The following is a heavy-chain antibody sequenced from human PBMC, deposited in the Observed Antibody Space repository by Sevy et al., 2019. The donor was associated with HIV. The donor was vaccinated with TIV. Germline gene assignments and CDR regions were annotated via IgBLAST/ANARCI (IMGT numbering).Heavy chain of an antibody. V-gene: IGHV4-59*01. CDR2: IYHDGTT. CDR3: ARDRGVGASGLGV. CDR1: GGSINSYY. D-gene: IGHD1-26*01. Sequence: SETLSRTCTVSGGSINSYYWNYIRQPPGKGLEWIGYIYHDGTTNLNPSLKSRVTMSVDPSKNQFSLMLRSVTAEDTAVYYCARDRGVGASGLGVWGQGILVTVSS. J-gene: IGHJ4*02.